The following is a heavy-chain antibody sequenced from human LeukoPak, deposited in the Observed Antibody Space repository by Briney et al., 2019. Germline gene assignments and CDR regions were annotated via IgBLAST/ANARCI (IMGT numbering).Heavy chain of an antibody. CDR1: GFTFSSYS. CDR3: ARARASGIQVDY. V-gene: IGHV3-21*01. Sequence: TGGSLRLSCAASGFTFSSYSMNWVGQAPGKGLEWVSSISSSSSYIYYADSVKGRFTISRDNAKNSLYLQMNSLRAEDTAVYYCARARASGIQVDYWGQGTLVTVSS. D-gene: IGHD3-10*01. CDR2: ISSSSSYI. J-gene: IGHJ4*02.